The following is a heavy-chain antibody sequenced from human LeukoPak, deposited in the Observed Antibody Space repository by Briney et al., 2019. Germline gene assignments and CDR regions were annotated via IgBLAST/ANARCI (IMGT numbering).Heavy chain of an antibody. D-gene: IGHD1-26*01. V-gene: IGHV1-69*13. Sequence: ASVKVSCKASGGTFSSYAISWVRRAPGQGLEWMGGIIPIFGTANYAQKFQGRVTITADESTSTAYMELSSLRSEDTAVYYCAMPLPRYSGSYPTPDAFDIWGQGTMVTVSS. CDR1: GGTFSSYA. CDR3: AMPLPRYSGSYPTPDAFDI. CDR2: IIPIFGTA. J-gene: IGHJ3*02.